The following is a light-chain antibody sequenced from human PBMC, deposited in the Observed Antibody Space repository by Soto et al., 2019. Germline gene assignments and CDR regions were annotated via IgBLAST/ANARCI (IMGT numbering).Light chain of an antibody. V-gene: IGKV3-11*01. CDR2: DAS. CDR1: QSVSSY. Sequence: EIVLTQSPATLSLSPGERAALSCRASQSVSSYLAWYQQKPGQAPRLLIYDASNRATGIPARFSGRGSGADFTLTISSLEPEDFAVYYCQQRSNWPHTFGQGTKLEIK. J-gene: IGKJ2*01. CDR3: QQRSNWPHT.